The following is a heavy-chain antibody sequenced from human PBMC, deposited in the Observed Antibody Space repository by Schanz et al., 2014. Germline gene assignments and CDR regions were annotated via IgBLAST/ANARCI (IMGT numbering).Heavy chain of an antibody. CDR3: ARDVGGCSSSTSCYAFEI. V-gene: IGHV4-59*12. CDR1: GGSISGYY. J-gene: IGHJ3*02. D-gene: IGHD2-2*01. CDR2: IHYSRGT. Sequence: QVQLQESGPGLVKPSETLSLTCAVSGGSISGYYWSWIRQPPGKGLEWIAFIHYSRGTNYNPSLKGGVTISGDTSKNDSSLRVASVTAADTAVYYCARDVGGCSSSTSCYAFEIWGQGTMVTVSS.